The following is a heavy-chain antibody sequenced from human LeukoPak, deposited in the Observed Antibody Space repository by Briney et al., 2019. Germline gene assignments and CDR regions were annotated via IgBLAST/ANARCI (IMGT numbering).Heavy chain of an antibody. V-gene: IGHV3-48*03. D-gene: IGHD3-10*01. J-gene: IGHJ4*02. CDR1: GFTFSSYE. Sequence: GGSLRLSCAASGFTFSSYEMNWVRQAPGKGLEWVSYISSSGSTIYYADSMKGRLTISRDNAKNSLYLQMNSLRAEDTAVYYCARGEYYYGSQISFDYWGQGTLVTVSS. CDR2: ISSSGSTI. CDR3: ARGEYYYGSQISFDY.